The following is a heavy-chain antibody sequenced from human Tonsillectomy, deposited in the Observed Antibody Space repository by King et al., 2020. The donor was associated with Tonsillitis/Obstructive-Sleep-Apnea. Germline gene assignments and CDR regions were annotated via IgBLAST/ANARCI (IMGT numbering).Heavy chain of an antibody. CDR2: IFSNDEK. CDR3: ARTSLQYVRTYFYFMDV. J-gene: IGHJ6*03. Sequence: VTLKEPGPVLVKPTETLTLTCSVSGFSLSNPRMGVGWIRQPPGKALEWLAHIFSNDEKSYITSLKTRLTISKDSSKSQVILPLTNMDPVDTATYFCARTSLQYVRTYFYFMDVWGNGTTVTVSS. CDR1: GFSLSNPRMG. V-gene: IGHV2-26*01. D-gene: IGHD1-1*01.